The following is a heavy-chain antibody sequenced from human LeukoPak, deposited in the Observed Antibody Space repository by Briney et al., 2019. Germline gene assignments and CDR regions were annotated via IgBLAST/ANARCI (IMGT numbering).Heavy chain of an antibody. D-gene: IGHD6-19*01. Sequence: SETLSLTCAVYGGSFSGYYWSWIRQPPGKGLEWIGEINHSGSTNYNPSLKSRVTISVDTSKNQFSLKLSSVTAADTAVYYCARWGSGWSYFDYWGQGTLATVSS. CDR3: ARWGSGWSYFDY. V-gene: IGHV4-34*01. CDR2: INHSGST. J-gene: IGHJ4*02. CDR1: GGSFSGYY.